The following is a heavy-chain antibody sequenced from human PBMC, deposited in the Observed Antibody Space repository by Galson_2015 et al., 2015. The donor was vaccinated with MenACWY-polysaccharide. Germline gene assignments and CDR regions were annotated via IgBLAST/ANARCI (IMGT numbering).Heavy chain of an antibody. CDR2: IYYSGST. CDR3: ARLNLEWLNWFDP. J-gene: IGHJ5*02. V-gene: IGHV4-39*07. CDR1: GGSISSSSYY. D-gene: IGHD3-3*01. Sequence: ETLSLTCTVSGGSISSSSYYWGWIRQPPGKGLEWIGSIYYSGSTYYNPSLKSRVAISVDTSKNQFSLKLSSVTAADTAVYYCARLNLEWLNWFDPWGQGTLVTVSS.